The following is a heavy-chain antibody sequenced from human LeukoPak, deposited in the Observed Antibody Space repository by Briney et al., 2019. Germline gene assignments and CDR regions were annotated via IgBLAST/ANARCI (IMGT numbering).Heavy chain of an antibody. CDR3: AKDLDPDYYDSSGPNWFDP. CDR2: ISGSGGST. V-gene: IGHV3-23*01. J-gene: IGHJ5*02. CDR1: GFTFSSYA. Sequence: PGGSLRLSCAASGFTFSSYAMSWVRQAPGKGLEWVSAISGSGGSTYYADSVKGRFTISRDNSKNTLYLQMNSLRAEDTAVYYCAKDLDPDYYDSSGPNWFDPWGQGALVTVSS. D-gene: IGHD3-22*01.